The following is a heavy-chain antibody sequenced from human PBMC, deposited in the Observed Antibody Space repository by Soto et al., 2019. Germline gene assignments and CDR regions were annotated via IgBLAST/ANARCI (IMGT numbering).Heavy chain of an antibody. D-gene: IGHD6-19*01. CDR1: GFTFSSYW. J-gene: IGHJ4*02. V-gene: IGHV3-7*01. Sequence: EVRLVESGGGLVQSGGSLRLSCAASGFTFSSYWMNWVRQAPGKGPEWVANIKKDGSDKYYVDSVKGRFTISRDNAKNSVYLQMNSLRAEDTAVYYCAGGTGWLIDNWGQGILVTVSS. CDR2: IKKDGSDK. CDR3: AGGTGWLIDN.